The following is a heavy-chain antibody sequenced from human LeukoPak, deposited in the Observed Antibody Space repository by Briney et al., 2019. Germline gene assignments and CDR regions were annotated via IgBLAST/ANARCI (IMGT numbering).Heavy chain of an antibody. CDR2: INPNSGGT. CDR1: GYTFTGYY. J-gene: IGHJ3*02. Sequence: GASVKVSCKASGYTFTGYYMHWVRQAPRQGLEWMGWINPNSGGTNYAQKLQGRVTMTTDTSTSTAYMELRSLRSDDTAVYYCARGGSPPHAFDIWGQGTMVTVSS. CDR3: ARGGSPPHAFDI. V-gene: IGHV1-2*02. D-gene: IGHD3-16*01.